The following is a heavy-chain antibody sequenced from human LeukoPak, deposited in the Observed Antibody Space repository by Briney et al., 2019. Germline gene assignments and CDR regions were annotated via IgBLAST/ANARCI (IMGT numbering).Heavy chain of an antibody. J-gene: IGHJ3*01. CDR3: TTFEALRAFDV. V-gene: IGHV3-48*04. CDR1: GFTFSSYS. D-gene: IGHD3-10*02. Sequence: GGSLRLSCAASGFTFSSYSMNWVRQAPGKGLAWVSCISISGSTVYYADSVKGRFTISRDTSKNTLFLQMSSLTVEDTAVYYCTTFEALRAFDVWGQGTMVTVS. CDR2: ISISGSTV.